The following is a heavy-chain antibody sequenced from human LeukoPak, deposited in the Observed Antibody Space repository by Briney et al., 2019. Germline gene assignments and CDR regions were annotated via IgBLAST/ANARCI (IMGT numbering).Heavy chain of an antibody. CDR1: GFTFSSYA. J-gene: IGHJ4*02. D-gene: IGHD2-15*01. Sequence: GGSLRLSCAASGFTFSSYAMNWVRQAPGKGLEWVSAISGSGIGTYYADSVKGRFTISRDTSKNTLYLQMNSLRAEDTAVCYCARGGSGGYSNFDYWGQGTLVTVSS. V-gene: IGHV3-23*01. CDR3: ARGGSGGYSNFDY. CDR2: ISGSGIGT.